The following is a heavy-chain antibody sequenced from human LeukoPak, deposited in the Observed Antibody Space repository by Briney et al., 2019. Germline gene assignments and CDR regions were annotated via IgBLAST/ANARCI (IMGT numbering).Heavy chain of an antibody. J-gene: IGHJ5*02. CDR2: IKQDGSEK. Sequence: GGSLRLSCAASGFTFSSYAMSWVRQAPGKGLEWVANIKQDGSEKYYVDSVKGRFTISRDNAKNSLYLQMNSLRAEDTAVYYCARAAVIAAAGTMGWFDPWGQGTLVTVSS. CDR1: GFTFSSYA. CDR3: ARAAVIAAAGTMGWFDP. D-gene: IGHD6-13*01. V-gene: IGHV3-7*01.